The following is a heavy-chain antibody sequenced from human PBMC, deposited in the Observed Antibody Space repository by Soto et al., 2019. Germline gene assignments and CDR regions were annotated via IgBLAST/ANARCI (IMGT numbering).Heavy chain of an antibody. J-gene: IGHJ5*02. D-gene: IGHD1-7*01. CDR1: GGSISSGGYA. CDR3: ARDSLTGNYFGP. CDR2: IYHSGYT. Sequence: QMRLQESGSGLVKPSQTLSLTCAVSGGSISSGGYAWNWIRQPPGKGLEWIGYIYHSGYTSYNPSLKNRVTISVDKSKTQFSLTLSFVTAADTAVYYCARDSLTGNYFGPWGQGTLVTVSS. V-gene: IGHV4-30-2*01.